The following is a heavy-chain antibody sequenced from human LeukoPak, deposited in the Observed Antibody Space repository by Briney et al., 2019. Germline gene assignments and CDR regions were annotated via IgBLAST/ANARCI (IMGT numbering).Heavy chain of an antibody. CDR3: ARDQPRIGDAFDI. V-gene: IGHV4-61*02. Sequence: SETLSLTCTVSGGSISSGSYYWSWIRQPAGKGLEWIGRIYTSGSTHYNPSLKSRVTISVDTSKNQFSLRLSSVTAADTAVYYCARDQPRIGDAFDIWGQGTMVTVSS. J-gene: IGHJ3*02. CDR2: IYTSGST. D-gene: IGHD1-14*01. CDR1: GGSISSGSYY.